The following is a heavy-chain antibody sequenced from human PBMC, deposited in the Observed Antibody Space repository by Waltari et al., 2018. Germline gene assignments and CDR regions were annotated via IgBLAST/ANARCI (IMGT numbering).Heavy chain of an antibody. CDR2: ISGSGGST. V-gene: IGHV3-23*04. Sequence: EVQLVESGGGLVQPGGSLRLPCAASGFTFSSSAMSWVRQAPGKGLEWVSAISGSGGSTYYADSVKGRFTISRDNSKNTLYLQMNSLRAEDTAVYYCVKPAGYSSSWYENWGQGTLVTVSS. D-gene: IGHD6-13*01. CDR3: VKPAGYSSSWYEN. CDR1: GFTFSSSA. J-gene: IGHJ4*02.